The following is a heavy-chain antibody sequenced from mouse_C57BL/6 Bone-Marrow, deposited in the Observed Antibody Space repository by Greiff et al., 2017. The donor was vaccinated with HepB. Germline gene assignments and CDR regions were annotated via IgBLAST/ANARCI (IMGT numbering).Heavy chain of an antibody. Sequence: EVKLVESGGDLVKPGGSLKLSCAASGFTFSSYGMSWVRQTPDKRLEWVATISSGGSYTYYPDSVKGRFTISRDNAKNTLYLQMSSLKSEDTAMYYCARLTWEGRVDYWGQGTTLTVSS. D-gene: IGHD4-1*01. J-gene: IGHJ2*01. CDR3: ARLTWEGRVDY. CDR2: ISSGGSYT. CDR1: GFTFSSYG. V-gene: IGHV5-6*02.